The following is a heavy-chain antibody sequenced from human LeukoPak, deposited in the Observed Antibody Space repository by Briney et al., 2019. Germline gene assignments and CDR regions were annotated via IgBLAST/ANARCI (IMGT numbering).Heavy chain of an antibody. V-gene: IGHV1-69*05. Sequence: SVKVSCKASGGTFSSYAISWVRQAPGQGLEWMGRIIPIFGTANYAQKFQGRVTITTDESTSTAYMELSSLRSEDTAVYYCARDRHIVVVSSPHWFDPWGQGTLVAVSS. D-gene: IGHD2-21*01. CDR2: IIPIFGTA. CDR3: ARDRHIVVVSSPHWFDP. J-gene: IGHJ5*02. CDR1: GGTFSSYA.